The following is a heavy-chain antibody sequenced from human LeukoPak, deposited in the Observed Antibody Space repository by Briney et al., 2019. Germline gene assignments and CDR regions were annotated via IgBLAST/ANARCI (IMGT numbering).Heavy chain of an antibody. Sequence: SVKVSCKASGYTFTSYGISWVRQAPGQGLEWMGGIIPIFGTANYAQKFQGRVTITADESTSTAYMELSSLRSEDTAVYYCARGLAAAGPLQHWGQGTLVTVSS. D-gene: IGHD6-13*01. CDR1: GYTFTSYG. CDR3: ARGLAAAGPLQH. J-gene: IGHJ1*01. V-gene: IGHV1-69*13. CDR2: IIPIFGTA.